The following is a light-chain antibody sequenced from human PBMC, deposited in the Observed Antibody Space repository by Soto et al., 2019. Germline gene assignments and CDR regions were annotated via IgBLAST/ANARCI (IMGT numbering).Light chain of an antibody. V-gene: IGKV3-15*01. CDR1: QSLNRD. Sequence: IVMTQSPATLSMSPGERATLSCRASQSLNRDLAWYQQKPGQSPRLLIYDASIRASGVPSRFSGSGSGTEFTLTISGLQAEDVAVYYCQHYYNTPLTFGGGTKVDIK. CDR3: QHYYNTPLT. J-gene: IGKJ4*01. CDR2: DAS.